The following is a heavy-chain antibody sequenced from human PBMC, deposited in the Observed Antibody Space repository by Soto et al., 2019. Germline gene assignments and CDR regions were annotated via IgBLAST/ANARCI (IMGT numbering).Heavy chain of an antibody. D-gene: IGHD6-19*01. CDR1: GFTFDDYG. CDR3: ARASSPYSSGWYPLDAFDI. V-gene: IGHV3-20*04. CDR2: IIWSGGST. Sequence: PGGSLRLSCEASGFTFDDYGMHWVRQAPGKGLVWFSAIIWSGGSTCYADSVKGRFTISRHNARNTLYLQMNSLRAEDTAVYYCARASSPYSSGWYPLDAFDIWGQGTMVTVS. J-gene: IGHJ3*02.